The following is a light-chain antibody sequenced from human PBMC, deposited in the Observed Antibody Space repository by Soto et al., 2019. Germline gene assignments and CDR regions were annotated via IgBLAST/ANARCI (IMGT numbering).Light chain of an antibody. V-gene: IGLV2-14*01. Sequence: QSVLTQPASVSGSPGQSITISCTGTSSDVGGYNYVSWYQQHPGKAPKLMIYDVSNRPSGVSNRFSGSKSGNTASLTISGLKAEDEDVYYCSSYTSSSTVVFGGGTKVTVL. CDR2: DVS. CDR3: SSYTSSSTVV. CDR1: SSDVGGYNY. J-gene: IGLJ2*01.